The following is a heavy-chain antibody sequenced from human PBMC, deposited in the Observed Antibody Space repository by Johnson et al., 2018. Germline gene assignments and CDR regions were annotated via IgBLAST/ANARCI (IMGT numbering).Heavy chain of an antibody. V-gene: IGHV1-69*12. CDR3: GRGGSYYPYYYYGMDV. CDR1: GGTFSSYA. Sequence: QVQLVQSGAEVKKPGSSVKVSCKASGGTFSSYAISWVRQAPGQGLEWMGGIIPIFGTANYAQKFQGGVTITADESPSTAYMELSSLRSEDTAGYYCGRGGSYYPYYYYGMDVWGQGTTVTVSS. D-gene: IGHD1-26*01. J-gene: IGHJ6*02. CDR2: IIPIFGTA.